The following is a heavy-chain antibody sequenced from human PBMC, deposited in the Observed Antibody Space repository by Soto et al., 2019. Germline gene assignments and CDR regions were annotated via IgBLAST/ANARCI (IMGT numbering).Heavy chain of an antibody. J-gene: IGHJ6*02. D-gene: IGHD2-2*01. CDR3: ATTRVGPCSSSICFSGIFDGMDV. V-gene: IGHV3-48*01. Sequence: EVQLVESGGGLVQPGGSLRLSCAASGFTFSTYSLTWVRQAPGKGLEWVSYISGRSSAIYYADSVKGRFTISRDNAKNSLYLQMNSLRTEDTAVYYCATTRVGPCSSSICFSGIFDGMDVWGQGTTVTVSS. CDR2: ISGRSSAI. CDR1: GFTFSTYS.